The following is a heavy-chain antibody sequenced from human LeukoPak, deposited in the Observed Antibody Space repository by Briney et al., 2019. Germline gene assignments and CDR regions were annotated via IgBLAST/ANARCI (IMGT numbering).Heavy chain of an antibody. D-gene: IGHD6-13*01. CDR2: IYSGGST. Sequence: PGGSLRLSCAASGFTVSSNYMSWVRQAPGKGLGWVSVIYSGGSTYYADSVKGRFTISRDNSKNTLYLQMNSLRAEDTAVYYCARDLAAAGHFDYWGQGTLVTVSS. J-gene: IGHJ4*02. CDR1: GFTVSSNY. CDR3: ARDLAAAGHFDY. V-gene: IGHV3-53*01.